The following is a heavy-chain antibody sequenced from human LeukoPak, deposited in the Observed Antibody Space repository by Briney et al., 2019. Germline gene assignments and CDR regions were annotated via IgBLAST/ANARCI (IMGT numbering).Heavy chain of an antibody. V-gene: IGHV1-2*02. CDR1: GYTFAGYY. J-gene: IGHJ5*02. Sequence: ASVKVSCKASGYTFAGYYMHWVRQAPGQGLEWMGWINPNSGGTNYAQKFQGRVTMTRDTSISTAYMELSRLRSDDTAVYYCARGGLYNSPSADWFDPWGQGTLVTVSS. D-gene: IGHD6-6*01. CDR2: INPNSGGT. CDR3: ARGGLYNSPSADWFDP.